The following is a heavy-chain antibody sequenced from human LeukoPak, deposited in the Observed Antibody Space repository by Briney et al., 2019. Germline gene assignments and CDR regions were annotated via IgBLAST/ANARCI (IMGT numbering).Heavy chain of an antibody. Sequence: GGSLRLSCAASGFTFSNYGLNWVRQAPGKGLEWVSSISSRSNDIFDADSLKGRFTSSRDNARNSVYLQMNSLRAEDTAVYYCARDRGAYETDYGMDVWGQGTTVTVSS. D-gene: IGHD5-12*01. CDR2: ISSRSNDI. V-gene: IGHV3-21*04. CDR1: GFTFSNYG. CDR3: ARDRGAYETDYGMDV. J-gene: IGHJ6*02.